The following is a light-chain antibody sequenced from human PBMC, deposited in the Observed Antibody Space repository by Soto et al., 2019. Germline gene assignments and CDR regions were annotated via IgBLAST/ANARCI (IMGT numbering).Light chain of an antibody. CDR3: QQSYTAPRT. Sequence: DIQMTQSPSSLSASVGDSVTIACRASQSIRTYLNWYQQKPGKAPKLLIYAASSLQSGVPSRFSGSGSDTDFTLSISSLQPEDFATYYCQQSYTAPRTFGHGTKVDIK. V-gene: IGKV1-39*01. CDR2: AAS. J-gene: IGKJ3*01. CDR1: QSIRTY.